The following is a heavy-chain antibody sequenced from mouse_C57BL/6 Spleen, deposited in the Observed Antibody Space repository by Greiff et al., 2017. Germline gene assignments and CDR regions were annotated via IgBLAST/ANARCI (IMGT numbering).Heavy chain of an antibody. V-gene: IGHV1-15*01. CDR1: GYTFTDYE. J-gene: IGHJ3*01. Sequence: QVQLQQSGAELVRPGASVTLSCKASGYTFTDYEMHWVKQTPVHGLEWLGAIDPETGGSAYNQKFKGKAILTADKSASTAYMELRRLTSEDSAVYYCTREDYVRLRFAYWGQGTLVTVSA. CDR2: IDPETGGS. CDR3: TREDYVRLRFAY. D-gene: IGHD1-1*02.